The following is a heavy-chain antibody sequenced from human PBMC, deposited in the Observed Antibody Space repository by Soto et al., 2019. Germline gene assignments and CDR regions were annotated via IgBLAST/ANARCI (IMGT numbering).Heavy chain of an antibody. V-gene: IGHV3-23*01. J-gene: IGHJ4*02. Sequence: EVQLLESGGGLVQPGGSLRLSCAASGFTFSSYAMNWVRQAPGKGLEWVSVISGSGDSTYYADSVKGRFTISRDNSKNTLYLQMNSLRADDTAVYYCASRSSGWYFDYCGQGTLVTVSS. CDR2: ISGSGDST. CDR3: ASRSSGWYFDY. D-gene: IGHD6-19*01. CDR1: GFTFSSYA.